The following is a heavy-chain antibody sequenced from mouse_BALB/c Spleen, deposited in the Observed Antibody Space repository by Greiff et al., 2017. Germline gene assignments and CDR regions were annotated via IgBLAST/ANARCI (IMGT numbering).Heavy chain of an antibody. CDR3: ARAYYDYGGYAMDY. V-gene: IGHV5-6-5*01. J-gene: IGHJ4*01. D-gene: IGHD2-4*01. Sequence: EVQLQESGGGLVKPGGSLKLSCAASGFTFSSYAMSWVRQTPEKRLEWVASISSGGSTYYPDSVKGRFTISRDNARNILYLQMSSLRSEDTAMYYCARAYYDYGGYAMDYWGQGTSVTVSS. CDR2: ISSGGST. CDR1: GFTFSSYA.